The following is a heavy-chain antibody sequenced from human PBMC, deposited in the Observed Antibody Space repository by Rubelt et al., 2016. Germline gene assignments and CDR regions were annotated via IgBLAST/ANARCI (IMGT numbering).Heavy chain of an antibody. CDR2: IKQDGSEK. J-gene: IGHJ4*02. V-gene: IGHV3-7*03. D-gene: IGHD1-26*01. Sequence: RLSCAASGFTFSSYWMSWARQAPGKGLEWVANIKQDGSEKYYVDSVKGRITISRDNAKNSLFLQMNSLKTEDTAMYYCARGGSYTHFDYWGQGTLVTVSS. CDR3: ARGGSYTHFDY. CDR1: GFTFSSYW.